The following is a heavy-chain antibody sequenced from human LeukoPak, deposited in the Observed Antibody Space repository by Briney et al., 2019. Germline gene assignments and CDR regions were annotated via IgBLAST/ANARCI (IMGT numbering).Heavy chain of an antibody. J-gene: IGHJ4*02. CDR3: ARSYYYGLFDY. D-gene: IGHD3-10*01. Sequence: TGGSLRLSCAASGFTVSSNYMSWVRQAPGKGLEWVSVIYSGGSTHYADSVKGRFTISRDNSKNTLYLQMNSLRAEDTAVYYCARSYYYGLFDYWGQGTLVTVSS. CDR2: IYSGGST. CDR1: GFTVSSNY. V-gene: IGHV3-53*01.